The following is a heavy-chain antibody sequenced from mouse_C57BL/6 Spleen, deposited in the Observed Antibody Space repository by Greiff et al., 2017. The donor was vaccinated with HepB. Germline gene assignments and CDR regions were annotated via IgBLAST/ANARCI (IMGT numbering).Heavy chain of an antibody. V-gene: IGHV1-76*01. CDR3: ATGDSSGYGY. J-gene: IGHJ2*01. D-gene: IGHD3-2*02. Sequence: LQESGAELVRPGASVKLSCKASGYTFTDYYINWVKQRPGQGLEWIARIYPGSGNTYYNEKFKGKATLTAEKSSSTAYMQLSSLTSEDSAVYFCATGDSSGYGYWGQGTTLTVSS. CDR2: IYPGSGNT. CDR1: GYTFTDYY.